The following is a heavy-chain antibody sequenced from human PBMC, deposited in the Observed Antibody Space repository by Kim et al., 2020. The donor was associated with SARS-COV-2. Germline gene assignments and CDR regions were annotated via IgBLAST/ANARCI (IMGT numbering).Heavy chain of an antibody. Sequence: GGSLRLSCAASGFPFSNYWMTWVRQAPGKGLEWVANIRQDGREKYYLDSVKGRFTISRDNAKNSLYLQMNSLRAEDTAVYYCARGYCSGGSCYSDYYGMDVWGQGTTVIVSS. CDR3: ARGYCSGGSCYSDYYGMDV. D-gene: IGHD2-15*01. J-gene: IGHJ6*02. CDR1: GFPFSNYW. CDR2: IRQDGREK. V-gene: IGHV3-7*04.